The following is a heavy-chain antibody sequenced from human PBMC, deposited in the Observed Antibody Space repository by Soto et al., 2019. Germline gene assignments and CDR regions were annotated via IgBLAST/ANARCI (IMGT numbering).Heavy chain of an antibody. CDR2: ISAYNGNT. Sequence: QVPLVQSGAEVRKPGATVKITCKASGYTFTSYGISWVRQASGQGLEWMGWISAYNGNTNYAQKLQGRVTMTTDTSTSTAYMELRSLRSDDTAVYYCARDRETVLAATSWFDPWGQGTLVTVSS. D-gene: IGHD2-15*01. CDR3: ARDRETVLAATSWFDP. V-gene: IGHV1-18*01. CDR1: GYTFTSYG. J-gene: IGHJ5*02.